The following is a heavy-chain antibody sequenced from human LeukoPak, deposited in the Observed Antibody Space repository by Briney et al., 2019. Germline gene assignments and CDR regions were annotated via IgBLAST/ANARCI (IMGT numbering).Heavy chain of an antibody. CDR1: GGSFSGYY. Sequence: PETLSLTCAVYGGSFSGYYWSWIRQPPGKGLEWIGEINHSGSTNYNPSLKSRVTISVDTSKNQFSLKLSSVTAADTAVYYCPVAGLLDAFDIWGQGTMVTVSS. J-gene: IGHJ3*02. D-gene: IGHD2-15*01. CDR3: PVAGLLDAFDI. V-gene: IGHV4-34*01. CDR2: INHSGST.